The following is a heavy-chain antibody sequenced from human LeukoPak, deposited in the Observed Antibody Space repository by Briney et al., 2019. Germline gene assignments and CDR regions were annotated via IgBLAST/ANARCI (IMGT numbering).Heavy chain of an antibody. J-gene: IGHJ4*02. Sequence: SETLSLTCAVYGVSFSGYYWSWIRQPPGKGLEWIGEINHSGSTNYNPSLKSRVTISVDTSKNQFSLKLSSVTAADTAVYYCARGRRGYTAMGKYFDYWGQGTLVTVSS. V-gene: IGHV4-34*01. D-gene: IGHD5-18*01. CDR2: INHSGST. CDR3: ARGRRGYTAMGKYFDY. CDR1: GVSFSGYY.